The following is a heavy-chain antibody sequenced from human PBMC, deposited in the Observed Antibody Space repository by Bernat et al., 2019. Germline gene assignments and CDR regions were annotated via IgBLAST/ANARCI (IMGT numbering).Heavy chain of an antibody. J-gene: IGHJ3*02. D-gene: IGHD2-21*02. CDR1: GFTFSSHW. CDR3: ARDEAYCGGDCYSIADAFDI. V-gene: IGHV3-74*01. CDR2: IDPDGPST. Sequence: EVQLVESGGGLVQPGGSLRLSCAASGFTFSSHWMHWVRQAPGKGLVWVSRIDPDGPSTSYADSVKGRFTISRDNSKNTLYLQMNSLRAEDTAVYYCARDEAYCGGDCYSIADAFDIWGQGTMVTVSS.